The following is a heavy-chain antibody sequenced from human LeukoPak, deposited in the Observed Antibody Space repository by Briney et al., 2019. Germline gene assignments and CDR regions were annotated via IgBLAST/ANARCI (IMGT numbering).Heavy chain of an antibody. J-gene: IGHJ4*02. V-gene: IGHV3-23*01. CDR3: AREGGMATRYFDY. CDR2: ISGSGGST. Sequence: SGGSLRLSCAASGFTFSSYGMSWVRQAPGKGLEWVSAISGSGGSTYYADSVKGRFTISRDNSKNTLYLQMNSLRAEDTAVYYCAREGGMATRYFDYWGQGTLVTVSS. D-gene: IGHD5-12*01. CDR1: GFTFSSYG.